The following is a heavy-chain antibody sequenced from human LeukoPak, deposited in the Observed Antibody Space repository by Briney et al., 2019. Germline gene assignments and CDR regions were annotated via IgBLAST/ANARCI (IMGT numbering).Heavy chain of an antibody. Sequence: GGFLRLSCAASGFTFSSHEMSWVRQAPGKGLEWVSYISDSGKTIYYADSVKGRFTISRDNARNSLYLQMNSLRAEDTAVYYCVRRFDYWGQGNLVTVSS. V-gene: IGHV3-48*03. J-gene: IGHJ4*02. CDR3: VRRFDY. CDR2: ISDSGKTI. CDR1: GFTFSSHE.